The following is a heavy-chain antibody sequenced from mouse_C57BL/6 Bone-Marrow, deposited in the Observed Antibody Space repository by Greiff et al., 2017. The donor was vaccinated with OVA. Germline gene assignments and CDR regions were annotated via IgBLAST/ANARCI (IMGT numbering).Heavy chain of an antibody. CDR3: ARRLLFAY. CDR2: ISSGGSYT. CDR1: GFTFSSYG. J-gene: IGHJ3*01. V-gene: IGHV5-6*02. Sequence: EVKLVESGGDLVKPGGSLKLSCAASGFTFSSYGMSWVRQTPDKRLEWVATISSGGSYTYYPDSVKGRFTISRDNAKNTLYLQMSSLKSEDTAMYYCARRLLFAYWGQGTLVTVSA.